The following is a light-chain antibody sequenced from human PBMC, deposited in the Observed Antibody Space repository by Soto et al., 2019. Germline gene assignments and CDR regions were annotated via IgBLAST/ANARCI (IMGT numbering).Light chain of an antibody. CDR2: EVS. V-gene: IGLV2-18*01. CDR3: SLYTSENAYV. Sequence: QSVLTQPPSVSGSPGQSVTISCTGTSTDFVSYNRVSWYQQPPGTAPKLMIYEVSKRPSGVPDRFSGSKSGNTASLTISGLQAADEADYYCSLYTSENAYVFGTGTQLTVL. CDR1: STDFVSYNR. J-gene: IGLJ1*01.